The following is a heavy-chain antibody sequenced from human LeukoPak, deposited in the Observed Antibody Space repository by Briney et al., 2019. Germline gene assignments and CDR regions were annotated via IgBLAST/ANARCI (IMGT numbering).Heavy chain of an antibody. CDR3: ARLVRYCSTNSCYPFDY. Sequence: PSETLSLTCTVSGGSISSSSHYWGWIRQPPGKGLEWIGSMYYSGGTYYNPSLKSRVTISIDTSRDQFSLKLNSVTAADTAVYYCARLVRYCSTNSCYPFDYWGQGTLVTVSS. J-gene: IGHJ4*02. V-gene: IGHV4-39*01. CDR2: MYYSGGT. CDR1: GGSISSSSHY. D-gene: IGHD2-2*01.